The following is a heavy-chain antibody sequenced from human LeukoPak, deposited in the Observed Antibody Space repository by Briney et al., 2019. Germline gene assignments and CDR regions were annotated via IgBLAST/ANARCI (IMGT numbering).Heavy chain of an antibody. CDR2: INHSGST. CDR1: GGSFSGYY. CDR3: ARGSRSSTSCYLNY. J-gene: IGHJ4*02. V-gene: IGHV4-34*01. Sequence: SETLSLTCAVYGGSFSGYYWSWIRQPPGKGLEWIGEINHSGSTNYNPSLKSRVTVSVDTSKNQLSLKLSPVTAADTAVYYCARGSRSSTSCYLNYWGQGTLVTVSS. D-gene: IGHD2-2*01.